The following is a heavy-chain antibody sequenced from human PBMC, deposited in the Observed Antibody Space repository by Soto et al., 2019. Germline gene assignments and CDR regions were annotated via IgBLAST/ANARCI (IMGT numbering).Heavy chain of an antibody. Sequence: QVQLQESGPGLVKPSQTLSLTCTVSGGSISSGGYYWSWIRQHRGKGLEWIGYIYYSGSTYYNPSRNCLVNISVVTSKNHFSRKRSSVTAAETSQYYCARLLTYYSSSGSHPAYWGQGTLVTVSS. D-gene: IGHD3-10*01. CDR1: GGSISSGGYY. J-gene: IGHJ4*02. CDR3: ARLLTYYSSSGSHPAY. CDR2: IYYSGST. V-gene: IGHV4-31*01.